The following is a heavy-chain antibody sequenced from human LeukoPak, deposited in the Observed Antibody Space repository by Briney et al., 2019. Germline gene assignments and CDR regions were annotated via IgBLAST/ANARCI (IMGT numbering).Heavy chain of an antibody. D-gene: IGHD7-27*01. CDR3: ARSPSTWGGAFDI. CDR2: IYYSGSA. J-gene: IGHJ3*02. CDR1: GGSISGYY. Sequence: SETLSLTCTVSGGSISGYYWGWIRQPPGKGLEWIGYIYYSGSANYNPSLKSRVTISVDTSKNQFSLKLSSVTAADTAVYYCARSPSTWGGAFDIWGQGTMVTVSS. V-gene: IGHV4-59*12.